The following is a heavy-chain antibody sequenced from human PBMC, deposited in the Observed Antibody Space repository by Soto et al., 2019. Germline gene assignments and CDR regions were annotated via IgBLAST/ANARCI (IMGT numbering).Heavy chain of an antibody. CDR1: GGSISSYY. Sequence: SETLSLTCTVSGGSISSYYWSWIRQPAGKGLEWIGRIYTSGSTNYNPSLKSRVTMSVDTSKNQFSLKLSSVTAADTAVYYCAREDIVVGWNWFDPWGQGNLVTVSS. CDR2: IYTSGST. D-gene: IGHD2-2*01. J-gene: IGHJ5*02. CDR3: AREDIVVGWNWFDP. V-gene: IGHV4-4*07.